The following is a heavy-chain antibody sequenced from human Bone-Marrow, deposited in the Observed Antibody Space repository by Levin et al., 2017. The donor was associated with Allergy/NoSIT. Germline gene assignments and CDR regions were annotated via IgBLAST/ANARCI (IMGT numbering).Heavy chain of an antibody. Sequence: GESLKISCAASGFIFDQHGMSWVRQAPGKGLEWVSGINWNGDSIDYADSVKGRFTISRDNGRNSLYLQMNGLRAADTALYYCARVRQAGDYESTGSYRVTLWYFDLWGRGTLVTVSS. CDR1: GFIFDQHG. CDR2: INWNGDSI. V-gene: IGHV3-20*04. D-gene: IGHD3-22*01. CDR3: ARVRQAGDYESTGSYRVTLWYFDL. J-gene: IGHJ2*01.